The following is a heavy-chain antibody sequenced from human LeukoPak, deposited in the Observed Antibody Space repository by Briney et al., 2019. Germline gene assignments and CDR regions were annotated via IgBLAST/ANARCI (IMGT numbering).Heavy chain of an antibody. Sequence: ASVKVSCKASGYTFTSYGISWVRQAPGQGPEWMGWISAYNGNTNYAQKLQGRVTMTTDTSTSTAYMELRSLRSDDTAVYYCARVQIMITFGGVIVPPDYWGQGTLVTVSS. CDR3: ARVQIMITFGGVIVPPDY. D-gene: IGHD3-16*02. J-gene: IGHJ4*02. CDR1: GYTFTSYG. CDR2: ISAYNGNT. V-gene: IGHV1-18*01.